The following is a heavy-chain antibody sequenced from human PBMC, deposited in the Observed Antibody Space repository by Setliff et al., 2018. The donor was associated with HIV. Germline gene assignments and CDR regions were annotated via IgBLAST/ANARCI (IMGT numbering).Heavy chain of an antibody. CDR1: GGSISRSFYY. CDR3: ARVGLGSSWYWPRPSYFDY. D-gene: IGHD6-13*01. J-gene: IGHJ4*02. V-gene: IGHV4-39*07. Sequence: PSETLSLTCSVSGGSISRSFYYWGWLRQPPGKGLEWIGSFYTSGSTNYNPSLKSRVTISVDTSKNQFSLKLSSVTAADTAVYYCARVGLGSSWYWPRPSYFDYWGQGTLVTVSS. CDR2: FYTSGST.